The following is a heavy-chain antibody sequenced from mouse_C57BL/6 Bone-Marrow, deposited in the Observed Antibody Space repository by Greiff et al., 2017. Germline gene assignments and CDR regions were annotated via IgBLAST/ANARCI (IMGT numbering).Heavy chain of an antibody. Sequence: VQVVESGAELVRPGASVKLSCKASGYTFTDYYINWVKQRPGQGLEWIARIYPGSGNTYYNEKFKGKATLTAEKSSSTAYMQLSSLTSEDSAVYFCARLRITTVVAKDYFDYWGQGTTLTVSS. CDR1: GYTFTDYY. CDR2: IYPGSGNT. V-gene: IGHV1-76*01. CDR3: ARLRITTVVAKDYFDY. D-gene: IGHD1-1*01. J-gene: IGHJ2*01.